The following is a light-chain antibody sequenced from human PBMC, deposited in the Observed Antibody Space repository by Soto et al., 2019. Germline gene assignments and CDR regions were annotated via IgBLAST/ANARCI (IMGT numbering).Light chain of an antibody. CDR3: RQRSNWPCK. CDR1: QSVSSY. Sequence: EIVLTQSPATLSLSPGERATLSCRASQSVSSYLAWYQQKPGQAPRLLIYDASSRATGIPARFSGSGSGTDVTVTIISLVSEEFADYYLRQRSNWPCKVGQGNKVEIK. CDR2: DAS. V-gene: IGKV3-11*01. J-gene: IGKJ1*01.